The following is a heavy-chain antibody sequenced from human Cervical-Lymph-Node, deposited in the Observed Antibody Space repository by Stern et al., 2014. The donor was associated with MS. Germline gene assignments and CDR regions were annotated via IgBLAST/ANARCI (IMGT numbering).Heavy chain of an antibody. CDR3: ARDYEDTSMLFDH. V-gene: IGHV3-30*03. D-gene: IGHD2-8*01. CDR1: GITFRSYG. J-gene: IGHJ4*02. CDR2: ISYDGNHK. Sequence: GKMVESGGAVVQPGRSLRLSCGASGITFRSYGMHWVRQAPGKGLEWGTVISYDGNHKYYAASVKGRFTISRDNSKNTLHLQMNSVTPDDTAIYYCARDYEDTSMLFDHCGQGTLVTVSS.